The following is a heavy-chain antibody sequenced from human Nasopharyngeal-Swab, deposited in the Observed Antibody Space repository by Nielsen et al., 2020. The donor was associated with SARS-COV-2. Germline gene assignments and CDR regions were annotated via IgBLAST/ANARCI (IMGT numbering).Heavy chain of an antibody. J-gene: IGHJ4*02. D-gene: IGHD6-6*01. CDR3: ARGGADRPGFDY. Sequence: WIRPPPGKGLEWIGYIYYSGSTYYNPSLKSRVTISVDTSKNQFSLKLSSVTAADTAVYYCARGGADRPGFDYWGQGTLVTVSS. V-gene: IGHV4-31*02. CDR2: IYYSGST.